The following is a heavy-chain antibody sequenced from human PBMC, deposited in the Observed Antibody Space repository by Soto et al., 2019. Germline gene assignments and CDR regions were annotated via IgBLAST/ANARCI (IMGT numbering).Heavy chain of an antibody. CDR3: AKDWAAAGHFDY. J-gene: IGHJ4*02. V-gene: IGHV1-18*03. Sequence: QVQLVQSGAEVKKPGASVKVSCKASGYTFTSYGISWVRQAPGQGLEWMGWISAYNGNTNYAQKLQGRVTMTTDTSTPTSSMQLRILRTVDMAVYYWAKDWAAAGHFDYWGQGTLVTVSS. CDR2: ISAYNGNT. CDR1: GYTFTSYG. D-gene: IGHD6-13*01.